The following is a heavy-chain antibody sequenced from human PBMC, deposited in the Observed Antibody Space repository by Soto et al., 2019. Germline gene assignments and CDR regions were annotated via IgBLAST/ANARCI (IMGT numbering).Heavy chain of an antibody. CDR3: AKIPLIVVLPTPMRDY. D-gene: IGHD2-2*01. V-gene: IGHV3-23*01. CDR1: GFTFSNSA. J-gene: IGHJ4*02. CDR2: ISISGGST. Sequence: EVQLLESGGGLVQPGGSLRLSCAASGFTFSNSAMSWVRQAPGKGLEWVSSISISGGSTYYADSVKGRFTISRDNSKNTLYLQMNSLRAEDTALYFCAKIPLIVVLPTPMRDYWGQGTLVTVSS.